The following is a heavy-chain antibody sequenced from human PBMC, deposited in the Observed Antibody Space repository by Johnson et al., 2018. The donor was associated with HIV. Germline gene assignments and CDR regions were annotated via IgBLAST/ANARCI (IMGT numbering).Heavy chain of an antibody. CDR1: GFTFSSYG. CDR3: ARAPEVRGVDAFDV. V-gene: IGHV3-48*02. Sequence: MLLVESGGGLVQPGGSLRLSCAASGFTFSSYGMNWVRQAPGKGLEWLSFISSSGDIIRYADSVKGRFTISRDNAKNSLILQMNSLRDEDTAVYYCARAPEVRGVDAFDVWGQGTVVTVSS. CDR2: ISSSGDII. J-gene: IGHJ3*01. D-gene: IGHD3-10*01.